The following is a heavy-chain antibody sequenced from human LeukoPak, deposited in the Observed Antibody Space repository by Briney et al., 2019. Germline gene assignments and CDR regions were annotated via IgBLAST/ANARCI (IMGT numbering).Heavy chain of an antibody. V-gene: IGHV1-69*04. CDR1: GGTFSSYT. CDR2: IIPILGIA. J-gene: IGHJ4*02. Sequence: SVKVSCKASGGTFSSYTISWVRQAPGQGLEWMGRIIPILGIANYAQKFQGRVTITADKSTSTAYMELSRLRSDDTAVYYCARDGSDVVVVPAHGWGQGTLVTVSS. D-gene: IGHD2-2*01. CDR3: ARDGSDVVVVPAHG.